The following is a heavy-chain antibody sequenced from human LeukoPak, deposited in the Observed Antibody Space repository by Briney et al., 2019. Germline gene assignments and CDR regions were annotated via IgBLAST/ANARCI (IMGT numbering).Heavy chain of an antibody. CDR2: ISYDGSNK. D-gene: IGHD2-8*02. V-gene: IGHV3-30*04. CDR3: ATYRRVLLPFES. CDR1: GFTFSSYA. Sequence: GGSLRLSCAASGFTFSSYAMHWVRQAPGKGLEWVAVISYDGSNKYYADSVKGRFTISKDNSKNTLYLQMNSLRAEDTAIYYCATYRRVLLPFESWGQGTLVTVSS. J-gene: IGHJ4*02.